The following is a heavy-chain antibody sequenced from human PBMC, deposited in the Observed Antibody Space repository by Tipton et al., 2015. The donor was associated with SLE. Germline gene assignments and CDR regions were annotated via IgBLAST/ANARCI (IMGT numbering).Heavy chain of an antibody. CDR1: GGSISSYY. CDR3: ARDMSSRGGWFDP. D-gene: IGHD6-13*01. Sequence: TLSLTCTVSGGSISSYYWSWIRQPPGKGLEWIGYIYYSGSTNYNPSLKSRVTISVDTSKNQFSLKLNSVTAADTAVYYCARDMSSRGGWFDPWGQGTLVTVSS. J-gene: IGHJ5*02. CDR2: IYYSGST. V-gene: IGHV4-59*01.